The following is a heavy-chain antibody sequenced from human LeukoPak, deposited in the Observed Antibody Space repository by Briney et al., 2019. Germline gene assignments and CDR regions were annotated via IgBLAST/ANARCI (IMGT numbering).Heavy chain of an antibody. D-gene: IGHD3-22*01. V-gene: IGHV3-23*01. Sequence: AGGSLRLSCAASGFTFSSYGMHWVRQAPGRGLEWVSFITPNADRASYADSVEGRFTISRDNPRNTLYMQMNSLRDEDTAVYYCAIMHGYYDGSGYWVQWGQGTLVTVSS. CDR1: GFTFSSYG. CDR2: ITPNADRA. CDR3: AIMHGYYDGSGYWVQ. J-gene: IGHJ1*01.